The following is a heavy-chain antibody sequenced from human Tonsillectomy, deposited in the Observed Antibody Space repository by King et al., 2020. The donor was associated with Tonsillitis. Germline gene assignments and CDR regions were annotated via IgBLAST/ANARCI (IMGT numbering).Heavy chain of an antibody. Sequence: VQLQQWGAGLLKPSETLSLTCAVYGESFSGYYWTWIRQPPGKGLEWIGEINHRGSTNNNPSLKSRVTLSVDTSNNQFSLKLSSVTAADTAVYYCARGGSFYYFMDVWGKGNTVTVSS. CDR3: ARGGSFYYFMDV. CDR1: GESFSGYY. D-gene: IGHD3-10*01. CDR2: INHRGST. V-gene: IGHV4-34*01. J-gene: IGHJ6*03.